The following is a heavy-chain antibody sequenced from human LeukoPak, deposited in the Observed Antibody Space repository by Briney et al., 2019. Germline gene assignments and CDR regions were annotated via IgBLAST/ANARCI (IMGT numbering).Heavy chain of an antibody. J-gene: IGHJ4*02. Sequence: ASVKVSCKASGYTFTGYDINWVRQVTGQGLEWMRWMNFDSGNTAYTQKFQGRVTMTRDTSITTAYMELSSLRPEDTAVYYCARTSSETNKLDGHWPVSDYWGQGTLVTVSS. D-gene: IGHD2-8*01. CDR3: ARTSSETNKLDGHWPVSDY. CDR1: GYTFTGYD. V-gene: IGHV1-8*01. CDR2: MNFDSGNT.